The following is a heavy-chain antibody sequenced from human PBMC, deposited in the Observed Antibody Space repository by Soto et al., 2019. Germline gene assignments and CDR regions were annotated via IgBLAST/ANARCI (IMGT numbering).Heavy chain of an antibody. Sequence: QVHLVQSGSEVKKPGSSATVSCKASGGTFNTYTFSWVRQAPGQGLEWMGSILPIMGSVNYAHDFRGRLSITADPSTTTAYMELTSLTSHDTAIYYCARIPRYSYPTSDPLDNWGQGTLVTVSS. V-gene: IGHV1-69*01. J-gene: IGHJ4*02. CDR3: ARIPRYSYPTSDPLDN. CDR2: ILPIMGSV. D-gene: IGHD2-15*01. CDR1: GGTFNTYT.